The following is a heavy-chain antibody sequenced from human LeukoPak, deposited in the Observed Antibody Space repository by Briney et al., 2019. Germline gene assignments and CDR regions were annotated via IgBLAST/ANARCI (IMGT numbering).Heavy chain of an antibody. CDR2: IYTSGST. Sequence: MPSETLSLTCTVSGGSISSYYWSWVRQSAGKGLEWIGRIYTSGSTNYNPSFKRRVTMSVDTSKNQFSLKLSSVTAADTAVYYCARVAADFWSGYYTETYYFDYWGQGTLVTVSS. CDR1: GGSISSYY. V-gene: IGHV4-4*07. J-gene: IGHJ4*02. D-gene: IGHD3-3*01. CDR3: ARVAADFWSGYYTETYYFDY.